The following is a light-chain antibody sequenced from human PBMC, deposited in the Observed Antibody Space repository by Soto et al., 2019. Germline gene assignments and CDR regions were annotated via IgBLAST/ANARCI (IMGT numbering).Light chain of an antibody. CDR2: DVS. CDR3: SSHVGHYTVV. V-gene: IGLV2-11*01. Sequence: QSALTQHRSVSGSPGQSVTISCTGTRSDVCGYNDVSWYQQHPGKAPKLIIYDVSKRPSGVPERVSGSKSGNTASLTHSRLQAEDEDDYYSSSHVGHYTVVLGGGT. J-gene: IGLJ2*01. CDR1: RSDVCGYND.